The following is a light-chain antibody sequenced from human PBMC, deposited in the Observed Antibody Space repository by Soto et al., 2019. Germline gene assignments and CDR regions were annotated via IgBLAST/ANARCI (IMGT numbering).Light chain of an antibody. Sequence: DIQRTQSPSSLSASVGDRVTITCRASQGISTSLNWYQQKPGKAPNLLIHAASSLQDAVPSRFSGSGSGTVFTLTISSLKSEDFATDYCQHHNSYSVAFGQR. CDR1: QGISTS. V-gene: IGKV1-39*01. CDR3: QHHNSYSVA. J-gene: IGKJ1*01. CDR2: AAS.